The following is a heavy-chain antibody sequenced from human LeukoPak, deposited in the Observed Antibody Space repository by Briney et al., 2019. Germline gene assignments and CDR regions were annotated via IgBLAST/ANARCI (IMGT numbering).Heavy chain of an antibody. CDR1: GGSISSYY. V-gene: IGHV4-59*08. CDR3: ATSPRYDSSGKAGIGYFDY. Sequence: PSETLSLTCTVSGGSISSYYWSWIRQPPGKGLEWIGYIYYSGSTNYNPSLKSRVTISVDTSKNQFSLKLSSVTAADTAVYYCATSPRYDSSGKAGIGYFDYWGQGTLVTVSS. CDR2: IYYSGST. D-gene: IGHD3-22*01. J-gene: IGHJ4*02.